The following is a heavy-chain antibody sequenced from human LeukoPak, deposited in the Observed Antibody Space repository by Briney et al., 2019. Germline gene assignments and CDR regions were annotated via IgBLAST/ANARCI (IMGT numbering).Heavy chain of an antibody. J-gene: IGHJ1*01. CDR3: ARSGRDGYDFHH. CDR1: GGSIRSYY. V-gene: IGHV4-59*01. D-gene: IGHD5-24*01. Sequence: SETLSFTCTVSGGSIRSYYWSWIRQPPGKGLEWIGYIYFSGSTNYNPSLKSRVTISVDTSKNQFSPKLSSVTAADTAVYYSARSGRDGYDFHHWGQGTLVTVSS. CDR2: IYFSGST.